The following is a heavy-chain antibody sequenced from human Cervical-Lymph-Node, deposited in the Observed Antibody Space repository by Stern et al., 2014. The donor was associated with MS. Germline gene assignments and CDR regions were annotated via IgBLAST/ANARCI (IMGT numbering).Heavy chain of an antibody. Sequence: VQLVEYGGGVVQPGGSLRVYCSASGFTLKDYDMHWVRQAAGKGLEWLTMIMFDGTHILSAESVKGRFNISKNNSRNTLYLQMRSLKVEDTSFYFCVTESFYYFDSWGPGTLLTVSS. CDR1: GFTLKDYD. J-gene: IGHJ4*02. CDR2: IMFDGTHI. V-gene: IGHV3-30*02. CDR3: VTESFYYFDS. D-gene: IGHD3-10*01.